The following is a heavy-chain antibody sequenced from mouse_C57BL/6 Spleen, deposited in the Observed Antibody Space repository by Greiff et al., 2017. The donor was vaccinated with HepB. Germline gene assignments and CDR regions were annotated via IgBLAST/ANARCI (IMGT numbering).Heavy chain of an antibody. D-gene: IGHD1-1*01. CDR1: GFNIKNTY. Sequence: EVKLQQSVAELVRPGASVKLSCTASGFNIKNTYMHWVKQRPEQGLEWIGRIDPANGNTKYAPKFQGKATITADTSSNTAYLQLSSLTSEDTAIYYCVLDGYYYGSSYWYFDVWGTGTTVTVSS. CDR3: VLDGYYYGSSYWYFDV. J-gene: IGHJ1*03. CDR2: IDPANGNT. V-gene: IGHV14-3*01.